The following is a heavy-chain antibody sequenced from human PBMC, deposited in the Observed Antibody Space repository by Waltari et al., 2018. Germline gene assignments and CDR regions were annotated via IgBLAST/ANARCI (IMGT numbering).Heavy chain of an antibody. J-gene: IGHJ4*02. Sequence: GTTKYYGDSVRGRFTISRDDSKNTLYLQMSSLRAEDTAVYYCAKDLTSFGVGYYCDSWGQGTLVTVSS. V-gene: IGHV3-30*02. CDR2: GTTK. D-gene: IGHD3-3*01. CDR3: AKDLTSFGVGYYCDS.